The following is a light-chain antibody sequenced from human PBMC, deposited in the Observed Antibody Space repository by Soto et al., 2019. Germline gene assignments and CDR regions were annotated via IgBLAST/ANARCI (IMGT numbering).Light chain of an antibody. CDR3: SSYTSSIISLYV. Sequence: QSALTQPASVSGSPGQSITISCTGTSSDVGNYNYVSWYQHHPGKAPKLMIYAVSNRPSGVSNRFSGSKSGNTASLTISGLQAEDEADYYCSSYTSSIISLYVFGTGTKLTVL. CDR2: AVS. J-gene: IGLJ1*01. CDR1: SSDVGNYNY. V-gene: IGLV2-14*03.